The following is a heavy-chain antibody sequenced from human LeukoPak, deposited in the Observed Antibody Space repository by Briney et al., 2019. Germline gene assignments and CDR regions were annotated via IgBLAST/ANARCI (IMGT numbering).Heavy chain of an antibody. CDR3: ARSMTRSGWYFDL. D-gene: IGHD4-11*01. CDR1: EDSILFHY. V-gene: IGHV4-59*11. J-gene: IGHJ2*01. Sequence: PSEPLSLPCTVPEDSILFHYWSWIRQPPGKGLEWIGYAYFSGSTNYNPSLKSRVTMSVDTSKNLFSLRLNSVIAADTAIYFCARSMTRSGWYFDLWGRGTLVTVSS. CDR2: AYFSGST.